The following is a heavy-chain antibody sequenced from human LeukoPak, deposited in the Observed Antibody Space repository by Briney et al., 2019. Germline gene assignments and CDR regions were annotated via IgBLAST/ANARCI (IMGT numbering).Heavy chain of an antibody. J-gene: IGHJ5*02. CDR1: GYTLTELS. Sequence: ASVTVSCKVSGYTLTELSMHWVRQAPGKGLEWMGRFDPEDGERIYAQKFQGRVTITADESTSTAYMELSSLRSEDTAVYYCARVPQVDTAMVHPAWFDPWGQGTLVTVSS. CDR2: FDPEDGER. V-gene: IGHV1-24*01. CDR3: ARVPQVDTAMVHPAWFDP. D-gene: IGHD5-18*01.